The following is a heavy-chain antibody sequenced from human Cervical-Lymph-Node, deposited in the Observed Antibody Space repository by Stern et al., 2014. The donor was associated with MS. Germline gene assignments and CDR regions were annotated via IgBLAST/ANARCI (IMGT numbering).Heavy chain of an antibody. J-gene: IGHJ4*02. V-gene: IGHV1-18*01. CDR1: GFSFGSHS. D-gene: IGHD6-19*01. CDR3: ARNKGSGWSFFDY. Sequence: QVQLVQSGAEVKKPGASVKVSCKASGFSFGSHSFNWVRQAPGQGLEWMGWISAYTGDTDYAQKVQGRVTMTTDTSTSTVYMDLRSLTSDDTAVYYCARNKGSGWSFFDYWGQGTLVTVSS. CDR2: ISAYTGDT.